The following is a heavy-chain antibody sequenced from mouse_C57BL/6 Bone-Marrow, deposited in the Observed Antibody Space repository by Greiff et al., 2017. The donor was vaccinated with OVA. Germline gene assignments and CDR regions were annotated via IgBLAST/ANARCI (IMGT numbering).Heavy chain of an antibody. V-gene: IGHV5-4*01. J-gene: IGHJ4*01. CDR2: ISDGGSYT. Sequence: DVHLVESGGGLVKPGGSLKLSCAASGFTFSSYAMSWVRQTPEKRLEWVATISDGGSYTYYPDNVKGRFTISRDNAKNNLYLQMSHLKSEDTAMYYCARDGGGTGDYYAMDYWGQGTSVTVSS. D-gene: IGHD4-1*01. CDR1: GFTFSSYA. CDR3: ARDGGGTGDYYAMDY.